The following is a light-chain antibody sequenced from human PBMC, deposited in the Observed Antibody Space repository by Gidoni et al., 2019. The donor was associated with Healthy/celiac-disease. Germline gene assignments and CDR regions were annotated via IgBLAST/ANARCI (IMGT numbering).Light chain of an antibody. J-gene: IGKJ1*01. CDR1: QSISSW. V-gene: IGKV1-5*01. CDR3: QQYNSYSPWT. Sequence: DIQRTQSPSTLSASVGDRVTITCRASQSISSWLAWYQQKPGKAPTLLIYDASSLESGVPSRFRRSGSGTEFTLTISSLQPDDFATYYCQQYNSYSPWTFGQGTKVDIK. CDR2: DAS.